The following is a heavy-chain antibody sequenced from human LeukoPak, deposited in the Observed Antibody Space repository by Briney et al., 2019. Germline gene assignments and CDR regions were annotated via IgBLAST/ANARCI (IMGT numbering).Heavy chain of an antibody. V-gene: IGHV1-8*01. D-gene: IGHD3-22*01. Sequence: ASVKVSCKASGYTFTSYDINWVRQATGQGLEWMGWMNPNSGNTGYAQKFQGRVTMTRNTSISTAYMELSRLRSDDTAVYYCARGLYYYDSSGYYFQYMDVWGKGTTVTVSS. J-gene: IGHJ6*03. CDR1: GYTFTSYD. CDR2: MNPNSGNT. CDR3: ARGLYYYDSSGYYFQYMDV.